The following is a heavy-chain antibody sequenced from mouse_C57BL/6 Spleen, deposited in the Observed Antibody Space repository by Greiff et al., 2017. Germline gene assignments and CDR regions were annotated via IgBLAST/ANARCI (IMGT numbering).Heavy chain of an antibody. CDR2: INPNNGGT. D-gene: IGHD2-4*01. V-gene: IGHV1-18*01. J-gene: IGHJ3*01. CDR1: GYTFTDYN. CDR3: AREGYDYDWMAY. Sequence: EVKLQESGPELVKPGASVKIPCKASGYTFTDYNMDWVKQSHGKSLEWIGDINPNNGGTIYNQKFKGKATLTVDKSSSTAYMELRSLTSEDTAVYYCAREGYDYDWMAYWGQGTLVTVSA.